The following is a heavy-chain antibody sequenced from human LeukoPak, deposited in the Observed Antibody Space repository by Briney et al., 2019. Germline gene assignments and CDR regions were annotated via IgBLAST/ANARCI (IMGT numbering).Heavy chain of an antibody. CDR3: EKDISGASRAFDY. Sequence: GGSLRLSCAASRFTFDDYAMHWVRQAPGKGLEWVSGISWNSGSIGYADSVKGRFTISRDNAKNSLYLQMNSLRTEDTAVYYCEKDISGASRAFDYWGQGKPVTVSS. J-gene: IGHJ4*02. CDR1: RFTFDDYA. D-gene: IGHD7-27*01. CDR2: ISWNSGSI. V-gene: IGHV3-9*01.